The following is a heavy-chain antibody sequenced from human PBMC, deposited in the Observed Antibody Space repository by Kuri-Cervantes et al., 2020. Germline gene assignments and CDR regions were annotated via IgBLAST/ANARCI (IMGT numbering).Heavy chain of an antibody. CDR1: GFTFSSYA. V-gene: IGHV3-30*01. D-gene: IGHD3-16*01. J-gene: IGHJ4*02. CDR2: ISYDGSNK. Sequence: GGPLRLSCAASGFTFSSYAMHWVRQAPGKGLEWVAVISYDGSNKYYADSVKGRFTISRDNSKNTLYLQMNSLRAEDTAVYYCARGGDVHGGNFDYWGQGTLVTVSS. CDR3: ARGGDVHGGNFDY.